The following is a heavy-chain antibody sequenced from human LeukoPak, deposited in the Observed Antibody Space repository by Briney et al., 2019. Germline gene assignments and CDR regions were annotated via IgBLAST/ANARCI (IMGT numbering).Heavy chain of an antibody. D-gene: IGHD3-16*02. CDR3: ARHEGSTSFSY. CDR2: IYYSGGT. J-gene: IGHJ4*02. CDR1: GGSISSSNYY. V-gene: IGHV4-39*01. Sequence: SETLSLTCTVSGGSISSSNYYWGWIRQPPGKGLEWIGSIYYSGGTYFNPSLKSRVTISVATSKNQLSLKLSSVTGADTAVYYCARHEGSTSFSYWGQGTLVTVSS.